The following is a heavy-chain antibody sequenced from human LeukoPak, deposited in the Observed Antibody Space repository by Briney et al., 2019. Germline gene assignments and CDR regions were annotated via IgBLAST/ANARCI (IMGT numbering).Heavy chain of an antibody. Sequence: PGGSLRLSCEASGFTFTNYPMFWVRLAPAKGLEWVSSISYDGTKQNYTNSMKGRFTISIDNSRNMLFLQMNSLRPEDTAVYYCARGVHALGYWGQGALVTVSS. D-gene: IGHD2-2*01. CDR2: ISYDGTKQ. V-gene: IGHV3-30-3*01. J-gene: IGHJ4*02. CDR3: ARGVHALGY. CDR1: GFTFTNYP.